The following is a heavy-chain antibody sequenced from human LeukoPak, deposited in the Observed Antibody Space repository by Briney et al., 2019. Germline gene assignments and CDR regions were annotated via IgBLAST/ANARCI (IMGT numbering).Heavy chain of an antibody. CDR2: IWYDGSDK. D-gene: IGHD6-19*01. J-gene: IGHJ4*02. CDR1: GFRFGNYG. V-gene: IGHV3-33*01. CDR3: ARGPRGTSGWYFDY. Sequence: PGRSLRLSCAASGFRFGNYGMYWVRQAPGKGLEWVAIIWYDGSDKYYSDSVKGRFTISRDNSKNTLYLQMNSLRAEDTAVYFCARGPRGTSGWYFDYWGQGTLVTVSS.